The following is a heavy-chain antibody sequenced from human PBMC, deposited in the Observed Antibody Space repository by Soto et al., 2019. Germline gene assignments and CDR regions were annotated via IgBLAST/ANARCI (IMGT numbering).Heavy chain of an antibody. CDR3: ARHVTTKSELLDYFAN. J-gene: IGHJ4*02. CDR2: IYYSGST. D-gene: IGHD1-26*01. Sequence: SETLSLTCTVSGGSISSSGYYWDWIRQPPGKGLEWIGSIYYSGSTYYNPSLKSRVTISVDPSKNQFSLTLSSVTAADTAVYYCARHVTTKSELLDYFANWGQGTLVTVSS. CDR1: GGSISSSGYY. V-gene: IGHV4-39*01.